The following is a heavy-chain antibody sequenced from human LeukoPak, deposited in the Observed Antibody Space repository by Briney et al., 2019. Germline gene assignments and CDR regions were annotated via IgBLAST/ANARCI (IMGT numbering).Heavy chain of an antibody. J-gene: IGHJ3*02. Sequence: ASVKVSCKASGGTFSSYAISWVRQAPGQGLEWMGGIIPIFGTANYAQKFQGRVTITADESTSTAYMELSSLRSEDTAVYYCARDGVRYDYVWGSYRNDAFDIWGQGTMVTVSS. D-gene: IGHD3-16*02. CDR2: IIPIFGTA. CDR3: ARDGVRYDYVWGSYRNDAFDI. CDR1: GGTFSSYA. V-gene: IGHV1-69*13.